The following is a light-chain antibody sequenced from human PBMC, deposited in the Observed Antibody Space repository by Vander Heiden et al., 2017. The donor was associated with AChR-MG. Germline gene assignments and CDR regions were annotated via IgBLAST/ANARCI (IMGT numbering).Light chain of an antibody. CDR3: QSYDRSLKGFV. CDR1: SSNIGAGYD. CDR2: GNT. J-gene: IGLJ1*01. V-gene: IGLV1-40*01. Sequence: QSMLTPPTSVSGAPGQRVTFTCTGSSSNIGAGYDVNWYQQFPATAPKLLIEGNTNRPSGVPDRFSASKSGTSASLAITGLKVEDEADYYCQSYDRSLKGFVFGTGTKVTVL.